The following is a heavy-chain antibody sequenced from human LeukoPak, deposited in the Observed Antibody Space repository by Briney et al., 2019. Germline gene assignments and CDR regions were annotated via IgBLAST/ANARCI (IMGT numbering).Heavy chain of an antibody. D-gene: IGHD6-19*01. CDR2: IYSGGST. J-gene: IGHJ5*02. V-gene: IGHV3-66*01. CDR3: ARSGGYISGWYSWFDP. Sequence: GGSLRLSCAASGFTVSSNYMSWVRQAPGKGLEWVSVIYSGGSTYYADSVKGRFTISRDNSKNSLYLQMNSLRAEDTAVYYCARSGGYISGWYSWFDPWGQGTLVTVSS. CDR1: GFTVSSNY.